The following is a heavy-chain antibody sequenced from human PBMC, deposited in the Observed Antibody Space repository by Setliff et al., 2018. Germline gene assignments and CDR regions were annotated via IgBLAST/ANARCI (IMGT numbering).Heavy chain of an antibody. CDR1: GGTFSDYY. V-gene: IGHV4-34*01. CDR3: ARGRNIAARLLDF. D-gene: IGHD6-6*01. Sequence: KTSETLSLTCTAYGGTFSDYYWTWIRQPPGKGLEWIGEINHSGTTNYNPSLKSRVTISVDTSKDQFSLKLISMTAADTAVYYCARGRNIAARLLDFWGQGTLVTVSS. CDR2: INHSGTT. J-gene: IGHJ4*02.